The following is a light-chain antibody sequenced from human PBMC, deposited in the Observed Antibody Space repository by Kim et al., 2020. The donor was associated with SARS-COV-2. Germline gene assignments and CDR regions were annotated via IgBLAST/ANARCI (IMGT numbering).Light chain of an antibody. V-gene: IGLV2-14*03. CDR2: NVS. CDR1: SSDIGGYNY. Sequence: QSALTQPASVSGSPGQSITISCIGTSSDIGGYNYVSWYQQHPGKVPKLMIYNVSKRPSGVSNRCSASKYGNTASLTISGLQAEDEADYYCSSYASSRYVLFGGGTQLTV. J-gene: IGLJ2*01. CDR3: SSYASSRYVL.